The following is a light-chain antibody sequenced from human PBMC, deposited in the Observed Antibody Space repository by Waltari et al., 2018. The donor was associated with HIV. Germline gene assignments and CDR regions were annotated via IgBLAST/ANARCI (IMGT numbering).Light chain of an antibody. V-gene: IGKV3-11*01. Sequence: EIVLTQSPATLSLSPGASAPLSCRASQSVGSYLAWYQQKPGQAPRLLIYDASNRATGIPARFSGSGSGTDFTLTISSLEPEDFAVYYCQQRTNWPPYSFGQGTKLEIK. CDR3: QQRTNWPPYS. J-gene: IGKJ2*03. CDR1: QSVGSY. CDR2: DAS.